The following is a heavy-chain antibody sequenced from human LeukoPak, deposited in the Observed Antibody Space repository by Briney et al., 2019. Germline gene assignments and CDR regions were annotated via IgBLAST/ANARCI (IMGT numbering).Heavy chain of an antibody. Sequence: SETLSLTCAVYGGSFSGYYWSWIRQPPGKGLEWIGEMNHSGSTNYNPSLKSRVTISVDTSKNQFSLKLSSVTAADTAVYYCARGSIVSTMIVVVPFDYWGQGTLVTVSS. J-gene: IGHJ4*02. D-gene: IGHD3-22*01. CDR3: ARGSIVSTMIVVVPFDY. CDR2: MNHSGST. CDR1: GGSFSGYY. V-gene: IGHV4-34*01.